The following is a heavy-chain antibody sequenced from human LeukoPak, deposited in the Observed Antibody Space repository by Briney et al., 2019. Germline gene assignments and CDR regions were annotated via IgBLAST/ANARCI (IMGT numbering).Heavy chain of an antibody. CDR1: GFTFSTFA. V-gene: IGHV3-23*01. Sequence: GGSLRLSCAASGFTFSTFAMHWVRLSPGKGLQWVSAICGSTRSTYYADSVKGRFTISRDNSKNTLYLQMNSLRAEDTAVYYCARVGGDFDYWGQGTLVTVSS. CDR2: ICGSTRST. D-gene: IGHD2-21*01. CDR3: ARVGGDFDY. J-gene: IGHJ4*02.